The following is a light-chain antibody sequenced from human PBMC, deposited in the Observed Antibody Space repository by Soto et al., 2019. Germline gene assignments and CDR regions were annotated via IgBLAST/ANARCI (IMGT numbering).Light chain of an antibody. CDR3: QQYGGSPRT. V-gene: IGKV2-30*02. CDR2: KVS. Sequence: DFVMTQSPLSLPVTLVQPAPISVTSGEYLVRSDGNTYVNWFQQRPGQSPRRLIYKVSNRDSGVPDRFSGSGSGTDFTLTISRLEPEDFAVYYCQQYGGSPRTFGQGTKVDNK. J-gene: IGKJ1*01. CDR1: EYLVRSDGNTY.